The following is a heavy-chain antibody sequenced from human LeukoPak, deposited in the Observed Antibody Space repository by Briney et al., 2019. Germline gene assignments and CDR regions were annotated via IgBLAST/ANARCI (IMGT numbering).Heavy chain of an antibody. V-gene: IGHV3-23*01. D-gene: IGHD6-6*01. CDR2: ISGSGGST. Sequence: GGSLRLSCAASGFTFSSYAMSWVRQAPGKGLEWVSAISGSGGSTYYADSVKGRFTISRGNSKNTLYLQMNSLRAEDTAVYYCAKDLTYSSSSTSYFDYWGQGTLVTVSS. J-gene: IGHJ4*02. CDR1: GFTFSSYA. CDR3: AKDLTYSSSSTSYFDY.